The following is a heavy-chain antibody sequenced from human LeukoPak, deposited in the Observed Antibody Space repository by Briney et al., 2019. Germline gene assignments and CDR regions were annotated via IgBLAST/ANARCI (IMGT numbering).Heavy chain of an antibody. CDR2: IRSKAYRGTT. Sequence: GGSLRLSCRGSGFTFGDHAMSWVRQAPGKWLEWVGFIRSKAYRGTTEYAASVKGRFTISRDDSASIAYLQMNSLKTEDTAVYYCARGPIQLWIHNAMDVWGQGTTVTVSS. CDR1: GFTFGDHA. CDR3: ARGPIQLWIHNAMDV. V-gene: IGHV3-49*04. D-gene: IGHD5-18*01. J-gene: IGHJ6*02.